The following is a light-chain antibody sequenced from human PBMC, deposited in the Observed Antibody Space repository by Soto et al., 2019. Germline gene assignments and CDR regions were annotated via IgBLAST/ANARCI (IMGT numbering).Light chain of an antibody. CDR2: AAS. CDR1: QDIDNF. Sequence: IQMTQSPSSLSASVGERVTITCRASQDIDNFLTWFQQKPGKAPKAVIYAASTLLSGAPSRFSGSGYGTEFTLTINNLQPEDFATYYCQQYRSYPLTFGGGTKVEI. V-gene: IGKV1-16*01. J-gene: IGKJ4*01. CDR3: QQYRSYPLT.